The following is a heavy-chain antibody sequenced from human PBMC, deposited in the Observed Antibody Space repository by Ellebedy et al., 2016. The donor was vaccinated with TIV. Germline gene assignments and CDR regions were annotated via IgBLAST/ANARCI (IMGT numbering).Heavy chain of an antibody. CDR1: GFTFTKSA. Sequence: AASVKVSCKASGFTFTKSAVHWVRQARGQRLEWRGWIVVGSGNTHYSQKFQERVTITRDMSTNTAYMELSSLISEDTAVYYCAADSVVGPSASWYFDLWGRGTLVTVSS. D-gene: IGHD2-15*01. J-gene: IGHJ2*01. V-gene: IGHV1-58*01. CDR2: IVVGSGNT. CDR3: AADSVVGPSASWYFDL.